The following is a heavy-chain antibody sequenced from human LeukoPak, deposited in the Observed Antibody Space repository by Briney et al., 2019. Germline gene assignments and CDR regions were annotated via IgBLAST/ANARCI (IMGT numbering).Heavy chain of an antibody. V-gene: IGHV3-74*01. D-gene: IGHD4-23*01. Sequence: PGGSLRLSCAASGFTFSSYWLHWVRQAPGKGLVWVSRISTGGSTTTYADFVRGRFTISRDDAKNTLYLQMNSLRAEDTAVYYCARVPNGGNYIGDYWGQGTLVTVSS. J-gene: IGHJ4*02. CDR1: GFTFSSYW. CDR2: ISTGGSTT. CDR3: ARVPNGGNYIGDY.